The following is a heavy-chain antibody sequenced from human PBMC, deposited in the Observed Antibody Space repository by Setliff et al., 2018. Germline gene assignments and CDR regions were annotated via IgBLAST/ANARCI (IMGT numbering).Heavy chain of an antibody. CDR1: GDSISSGDYF. CDR3: AREVGTSTSSDAFDV. J-gene: IGHJ3*01. CDR2: IYHSGSA. D-gene: IGHD1-26*01. Sequence: SETLSLTCTVSGDSISSGDYFWSWSRPPPGKGLEWIAYIYHSGSAYYTPSLKRLVTMSVDTSKNQFSLHLTSVTAADTAVYYCAREVGTSTSSDAFDVWGQGMMVTVSS. V-gene: IGHV4-30-4*08.